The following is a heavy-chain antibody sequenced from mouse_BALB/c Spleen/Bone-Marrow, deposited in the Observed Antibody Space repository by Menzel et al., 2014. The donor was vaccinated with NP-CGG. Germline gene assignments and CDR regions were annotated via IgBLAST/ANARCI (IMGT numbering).Heavy chain of an antibody. D-gene: IGHD4-1*01. CDR2: ISSGGSYT. CDR3: ARPLTGAYFDY. Sequence: EVKLMEYGGGLVKPGGSLKLSCAASGFAFSSYDMSWVRQTPEERLEWVATISSGGSYTYYPDSVKGRFTISRDNARNALYLQMSSLRSEDTALYYCARPLTGAYFDYWGQGTTLTVSS. V-gene: IGHV5-9*02. J-gene: IGHJ2*01. CDR1: GFAFSSYD.